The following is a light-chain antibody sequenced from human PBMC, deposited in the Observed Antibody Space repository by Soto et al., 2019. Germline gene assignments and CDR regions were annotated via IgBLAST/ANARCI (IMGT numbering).Light chain of an antibody. Sequence: DIVMTQSPDSLAVSLGEKATINCKSSQSILYSPNNKNYLAWYQQKPGQPPKLLIYWASTRESGVPDRFSGSGSGTDFTLTISSLQAEDVAVYYCHQYDSGPQTFGQGTKLEIK. CDR3: HQYDSGPQT. CDR2: WAS. CDR1: QSILYSPNNKNY. J-gene: IGKJ2*01. V-gene: IGKV4-1*01.